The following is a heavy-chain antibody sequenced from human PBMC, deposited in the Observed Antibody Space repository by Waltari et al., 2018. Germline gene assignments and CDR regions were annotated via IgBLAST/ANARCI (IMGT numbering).Heavy chain of an antibody. V-gene: IGHV4-34*01. CDR1: GGSFSGYY. Sequence: QVQLQQWGAGLLKPSETLSLTCAVYGGSFSGYYWSWIRQPPGKGLEWIGEINHSGSTNYNPSLKSRVTISVDTSKNQFSLKLSSVTAADTAVYYCAGSSAAAGTAFVVDYWGQGTLVTVSS. D-gene: IGHD6-13*01. CDR2: INHSGST. CDR3: AGSSAAAGTAFVVDY. J-gene: IGHJ4*02.